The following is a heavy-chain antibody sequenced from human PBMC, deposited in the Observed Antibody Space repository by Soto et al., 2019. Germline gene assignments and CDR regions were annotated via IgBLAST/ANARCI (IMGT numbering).Heavy chain of an antibody. Sequence: PGESLKISCKGSGYNFTTYWIGWVRQMPGKGLEWMGIISPGDSDIRYSPSFQGQVTISADKSISTAYLQWSSRKASDSGMYYCAGHERRGSISYGIDVWGQGTTVTVSS. CDR1: GYNFTTYW. V-gene: IGHV5-51*01. J-gene: IGHJ6*02. CDR3: AGHERRGSISYGIDV. CDR2: ISPGDSDI. D-gene: IGHD6-6*01.